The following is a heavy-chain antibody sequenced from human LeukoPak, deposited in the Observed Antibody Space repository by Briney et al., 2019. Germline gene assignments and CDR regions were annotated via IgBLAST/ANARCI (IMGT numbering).Heavy chain of an antibody. V-gene: IGHV3-15*01. CDR2: IKSKTDGGTT. J-gene: IGHJ4*02. CDR3: TTAIRWVVVIDY. CDR1: GFRFSNTW. Sequence: GGSLRVSCAASGFRFSNTWMSWVRQAPGKGLEWVGRIKSKTDGGTTDYAAPVKGRFSISRDDSEQTLYLQMNSLQTEDTPVYYCTTAIRWVVVIDYWGQGALVTVSS. D-gene: IGHD3-22*01.